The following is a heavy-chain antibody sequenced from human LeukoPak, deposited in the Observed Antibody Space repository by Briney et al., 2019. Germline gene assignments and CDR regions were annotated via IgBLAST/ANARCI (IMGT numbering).Heavy chain of an antibody. CDR3: VTTGRVARDNWFDP. CDR1: GGSISSTNYY. D-gene: IGHD4-11*01. Sequence: SETLSLSCSVSGGSISSTNYYWGWIREPPGKGLEWIGNIDYSGRTSYNPSLKSRVTISADTSKNQFSLNLSSVTAADTAVYYCVTTGRVARDNWFDPWGQGTLVTVSS. CDR2: IDYSGRT. J-gene: IGHJ5*02. V-gene: IGHV4-39*01.